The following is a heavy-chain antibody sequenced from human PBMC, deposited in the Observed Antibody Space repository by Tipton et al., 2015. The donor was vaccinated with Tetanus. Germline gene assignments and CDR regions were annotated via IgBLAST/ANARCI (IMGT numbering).Heavy chain of an antibody. CDR2: INHSGST. V-gene: IGHV4-34*01. D-gene: IGHD3-9*01. J-gene: IGHJ4*02. Sequence: TLSLTCAVYGGSFSGYYWSWIRQPPGKGLEWIGEINHSGSTNYNPSLKSRVTISVDTSKNQFSLKLSSVTAADTAVYYCARGYNGYDILTAYPHYFDSWGQGTLVTVPS. CDR3: ARGYNGYDILTAYPHYFDS. CDR1: GGSFSGYY.